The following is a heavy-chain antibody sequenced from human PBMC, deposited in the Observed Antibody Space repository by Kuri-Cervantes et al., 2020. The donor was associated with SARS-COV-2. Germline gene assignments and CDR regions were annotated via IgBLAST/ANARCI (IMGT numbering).Heavy chain of an antibody. J-gene: IGHJ4*02. Sequence: GESLKISCAASGFTFSSYSMNWVRQAPGKGLEWVSSISSSSSYIYYADSVKGRFTISRDNSKNTLYLQMNSLRAEDTAVYYCAKDRSGVQYNWNLGDYWGQGTLVTVSS. D-gene: IGHD1-20*01. CDR3: AKDRSGVQYNWNLGDY. CDR2: ISSSSSYI. V-gene: IGHV3-21*04. CDR1: GFTFSSYS.